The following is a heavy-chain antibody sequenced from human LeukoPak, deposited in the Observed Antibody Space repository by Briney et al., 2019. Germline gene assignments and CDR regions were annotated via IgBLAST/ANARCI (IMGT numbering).Heavy chain of an antibody. CDR3: YARPVLPAAFLPSGNYMDV. Sequence: PGGSLRLSCAASGLNVTYNYMSWVRQAPGKGLEWLSVIYSGGMTYYADSVKGRFIISRDNSKNTLYLQMNRLRAEDTDVYYCYARPVLPAAFLPSGNYMDVWGKGTTVTVSS. D-gene: IGHD2-2*01. CDR2: IYSGGMT. J-gene: IGHJ6*03. V-gene: IGHV3-53*01. CDR1: GLNVTYNY.